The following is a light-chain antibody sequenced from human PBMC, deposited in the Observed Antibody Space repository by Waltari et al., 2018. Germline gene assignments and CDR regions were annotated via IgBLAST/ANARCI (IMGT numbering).Light chain of an antibody. V-gene: IGLV2-14*03. CDR1: SSDIAAYNY. CDR3: TSYTTSNNVV. J-gene: IGLJ2*01. Sequence: QSALTQPASVSGSPGQSITISCTGTSSDIAAYNYVPWYQHHPGKAPKLMIFDVYKRPSGVSNRFSGSKSGNTASLTISGLQGDDEADYYCTSYTTSNNVVFGGGTKLTVL. CDR2: DVY.